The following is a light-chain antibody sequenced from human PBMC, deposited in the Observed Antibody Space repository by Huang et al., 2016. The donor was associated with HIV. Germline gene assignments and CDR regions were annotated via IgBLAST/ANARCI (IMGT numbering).Light chain of an antibody. Sequence: DIVLTQSPAPLSLSPGERVTLSGRASQSVGSYLAWYQQKPGQAPRLLIYDTSNRATGIPTRVSGSGSGTDFTLTISSLESEDFAVYYCQQRSNWPHTFGQGTRLEI. V-gene: IGKV3-11*01. J-gene: IGKJ2*01. CDR3: QQRSNWPHT. CDR2: DTS. CDR1: QSVGSY.